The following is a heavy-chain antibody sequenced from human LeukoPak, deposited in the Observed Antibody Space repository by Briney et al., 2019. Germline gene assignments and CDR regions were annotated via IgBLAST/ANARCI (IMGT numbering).Heavy chain of an antibody. V-gene: IGHV1-2*02. J-gene: IGHJ6*02. CDR3: ARDRVVVVVAATPYYYYGMDV. CDR1: GYTFTGYY. Sequence: ASVKVSCKASGYTFTGYYMHWVRQGPGQRLEWMGWINPNSGGTNYAQKFQGRVTMARDTSISTAYMELSRLRSDDTAVYYCARDRVVVVVAATPYYYYGMDVWGQGTTVTVSS. D-gene: IGHD2-15*01. CDR2: INPNSGGT.